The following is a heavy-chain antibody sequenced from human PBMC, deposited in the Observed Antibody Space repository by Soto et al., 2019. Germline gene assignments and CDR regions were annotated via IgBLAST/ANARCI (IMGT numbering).Heavy chain of an antibody. CDR1: GLTFKFAW. J-gene: IGHJ6*02. V-gene: IGHV3-15*01. CDR2: IKNKIDGETK. Sequence: GGSLRLSCVVSGLTFKFAWMSWVRQAPGKGLEWVGRIKNKIDGETKEYAAPVKGRFTISRDDSRNTLYLEMNSLKSEDTGVYYCTTDDVDYYGMDVWGQGTTVTVCS. CDR3: TTDDVDYYGMDV.